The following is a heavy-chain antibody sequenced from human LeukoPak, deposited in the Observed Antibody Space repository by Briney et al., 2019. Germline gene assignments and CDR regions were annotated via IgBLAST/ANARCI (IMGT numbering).Heavy chain of an antibody. CDR3: ARGGNWFDP. CDR1: GGSISSGDYY. J-gene: IGHJ5*02. D-gene: IGHD3-10*01. Sequence: SETLSLTCSVSGGSISSGDYYWSCIRQPPGKGLEWIGYIYFSGSTYYNPSLKSRVTMSVDTSKNQFSLKLSSVTAADTAVYYCARGGNWFDPWGQGTLVTVSS. V-gene: IGHV4-30-4*01. CDR2: IYFSGST.